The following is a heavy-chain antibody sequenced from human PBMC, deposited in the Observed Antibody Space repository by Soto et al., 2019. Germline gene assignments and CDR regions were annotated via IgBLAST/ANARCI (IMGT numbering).Heavy chain of an antibody. V-gene: IGHV4-59*01. CDR3: ARDRKLVRGGHWFEP. Sequence: SETLSLTCTFSVGSISSYYWSCIRHPPGKGLEWIGYIYYSGSTNYNPSLKSRVTISVDTSKNQFSMKLSSVTAADTAVYYCARDRKLVRGGHWFEPWGQGTLVNVSS. CDR2: IYYSGST. CDR1: VGSISSYY. D-gene: IGHD6-13*01. J-gene: IGHJ5*02.